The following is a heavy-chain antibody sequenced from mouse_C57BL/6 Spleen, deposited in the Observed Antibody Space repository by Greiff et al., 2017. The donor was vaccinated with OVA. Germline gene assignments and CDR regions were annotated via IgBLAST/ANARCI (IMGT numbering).Heavy chain of an antibody. CDR3: ARREYFDY. J-gene: IGHJ2*01. CDR2: IDPSDSYT. V-gene: IGHV1-59*01. CDR1: GYTFTSYW. Sequence: VQLQQPGAELVRPGTSVKLSCKASGYTFTSYWMHWVKQRPGQGLEWIGVIDPSDSYTNYNQKFKGKATLTVDTSSSKAYMQLSSLTSDDSAVYYCARREYFDYWGQGTTLTVSS.